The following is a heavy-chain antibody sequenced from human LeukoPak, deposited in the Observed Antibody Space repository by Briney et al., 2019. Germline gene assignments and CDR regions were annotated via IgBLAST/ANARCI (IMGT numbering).Heavy chain of an antibody. CDR1: GFTFSSYG. V-gene: IGHV3-30*03. J-gene: IGHJ4*02. D-gene: IGHD3-10*01. Sequence: PGRSLRLSCAASGFTFSSYGMHWVRQAPGKGLEWVAVISYDGSNKYYADSVKGRFTISRDNSKNTLYLQMNSLRAEDTAVYYCARDQRLTILGGPADYWGQGTLVTVSS. CDR3: ARDQRLTILGGPADY. CDR2: ISYDGSNK.